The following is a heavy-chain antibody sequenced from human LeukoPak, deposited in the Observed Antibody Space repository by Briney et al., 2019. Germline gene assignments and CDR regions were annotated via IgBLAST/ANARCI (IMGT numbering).Heavy chain of an antibody. CDR1: GGSFSGYY. Sequence: SETLSLTSAVYGGSFSGYYWSWIRQPPGKGLEWIGEINHSGSTNYNPSLKSRVTISVDTSKNQFSLKLSSVTAADTAVYYCAREGSHITIFGVVIREDRGNWFDPWGQGTLVTVSS. V-gene: IGHV4-34*01. D-gene: IGHD3-3*01. CDR2: INHSGST. J-gene: IGHJ5*02. CDR3: AREGSHITIFGVVIREDRGNWFDP.